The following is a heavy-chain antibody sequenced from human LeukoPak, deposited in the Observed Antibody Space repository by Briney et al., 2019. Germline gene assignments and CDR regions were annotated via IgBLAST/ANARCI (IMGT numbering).Heavy chain of an antibody. CDR2: ISGSGGST. D-gene: IGHD1-1*01. Sequence: GGSLRLSCTASGFTFSSYAMSWVRQAPGKGLEWVSAISGSGGSTYYADSVKGRFTISRDNSKNTLYLQMNSLRAEDTAVYYCARGQLEWENYYYGMDVWGQGTTVTVSS. V-gene: IGHV3-23*01. J-gene: IGHJ6*02. CDR3: ARGQLEWENYYYGMDV. CDR1: GFTFSSYA.